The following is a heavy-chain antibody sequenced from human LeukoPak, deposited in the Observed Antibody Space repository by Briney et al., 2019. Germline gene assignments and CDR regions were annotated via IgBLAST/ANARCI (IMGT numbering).Heavy chain of an antibody. CDR2: IIPILGIA. V-gene: IGHV1-69*04. CDR3: ARDPTIAVAGTPYYYYYGMDV. D-gene: IGHD6-19*01. CDR1: GGTFISYA. J-gene: IGHJ6*02. Sequence: GASVKVSCKASGGTFISYAISWVRQAPGQGLEWMGRIIPILGIANYAQKFQGRVTITADKSTSTAYMELSSLRSEDTAVYYCARDPTIAVAGTPYYYYYGMDVWGQGTTVTVSS.